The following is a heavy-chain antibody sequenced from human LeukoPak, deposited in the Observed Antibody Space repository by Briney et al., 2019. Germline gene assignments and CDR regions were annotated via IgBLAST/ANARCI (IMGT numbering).Heavy chain of an antibody. CDR1: GYTFTGYY. J-gene: IGHJ3*02. V-gene: IGHV1-46*01. Sequence: ASVKVSCKASGYTFTGYYMHWVRQAPGQGLEWMGIINPSGGSTSYAQKFQGRVTMTRDTSTSTVYMELSSLRSEDTAVYYCARAGTYVWGSYRYNDAFDIWGQGTMVTVSS. D-gene: IGHD3-16*02. CDR3: ARAGTYVWGSYRYNDAFDI. CDR2: INPSGGST.